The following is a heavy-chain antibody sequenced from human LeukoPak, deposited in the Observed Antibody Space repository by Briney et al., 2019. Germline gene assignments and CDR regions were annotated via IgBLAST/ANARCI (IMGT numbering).Heavy chain of an antibody. CDR2: ISGSGGST. CDR1: GFTFDDYG. CDR3: AKPPVADTEYFQH. V-gene: IGHV3-23*01. Sequence: GGSLRLSCAASGFTFDDYGMSWVRQAPGKGLEWVSAISGSGGSTYYADSVKGRFTISRDNSKNTLYLQMNGLRAEDTAVYYCAKPPVADTEYFQHWGQGTLVTVSS. D-gene: IGHD6-19*01. J-gene: IGHJ1*01.